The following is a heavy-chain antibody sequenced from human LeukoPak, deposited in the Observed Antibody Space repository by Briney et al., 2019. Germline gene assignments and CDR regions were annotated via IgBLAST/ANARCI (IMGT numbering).Heavy chain of an antibody. Sequence: GGSLRLSCAASGFTFNTYWMHWVRQAPGKGLAWVSRIDSDGRSTRYADSVEGRFTIPRDNAKNTLYLQMNSLRVEDTAVYYCARDLTYHGMDVWGQGTTVTVSS. CDR1: GFTFNTYW. V-gene: IGHV3-74*01. CDR2: IDSDGRST. J-gene: IGHJ6*02. CDR3: ARDLTYHGMDV.